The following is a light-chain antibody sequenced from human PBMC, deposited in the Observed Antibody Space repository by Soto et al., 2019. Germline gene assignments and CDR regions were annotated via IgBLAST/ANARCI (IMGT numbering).Light chain of an antibody. CDR2: EVS. CDR1: SSDVGGYNH. Sequence: QSALTQPASVSGSPGQSISISCTGSSSDVGGYNHVSWYQQHPGKAPKLLFYEVSNRPSGVSSRFSGSKSANTASLAISGLQSEDEADYYCASWDDSLNGVVFGGGTKLTVL. CDR3: ASWDDSLNGVV. V-gene: IGLV2-14*01. J-gene: IGLJ2*01.